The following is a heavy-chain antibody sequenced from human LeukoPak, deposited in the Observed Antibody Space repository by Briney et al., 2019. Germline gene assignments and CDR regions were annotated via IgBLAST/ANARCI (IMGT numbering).Heavy chain of an antibody. Sequence: GGSLRLSCAASGFTFSSYSMNWVRQAPGKGLVWVSRINSDGSSTSYADSVKGRFTISRDNAKNTLYLQMNSLRAEDTAVYYCAREALDYGDPFDYWGQGTLVTVSS. V-gene: IGHV3-74*01. D-gene: IGHD4-17*01. CDR2: INSDGSST. J-gene: IGHJ4*02. CDR1: GFTFSSYS. CDR3: AREALDYGDPFDY.